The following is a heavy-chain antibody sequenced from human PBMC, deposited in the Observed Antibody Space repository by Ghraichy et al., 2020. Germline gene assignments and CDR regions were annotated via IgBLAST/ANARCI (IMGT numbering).Heavy chain of an antibody. CDR3: AGSHDYYYMDV. CDR2: IRFEGSTK. CDR1: GFNFDNYG. J-gene: IGHJ6*03. Sequence: GGSLRLSCAASGFNFDNYGMHWVRQAQGKGLECVALIRFEGSTKYYADSVKGVFTSSRDNSKNTLYLQMESLRADDTDVYYCAGSHDYYYMDVWGKGTTVTVSS. D-gene: IGHD3-3*01. V-gene: IGHV3-30*02.